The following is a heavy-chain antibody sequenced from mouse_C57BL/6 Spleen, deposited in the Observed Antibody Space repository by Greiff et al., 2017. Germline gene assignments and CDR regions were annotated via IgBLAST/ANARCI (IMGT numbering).Heavy chain of an antibody. V-gene: IGHV2-5*01. Sequence: VSGFSLTSYGVHWVRQSPGKGLEWLGVIWRGGSTDYNAAFMSRLSITKDNSKSQVFFKMNSLQADDTAIYYCAKTGYSTWFAYWGQGTLVTVSA. D-gene: IGHD3-1*01. CDR3: AKTGYSTWFAY. CDR1: GFSLTSYG. CDR2: IWRGGST. J-gene: IGHJ3*01.